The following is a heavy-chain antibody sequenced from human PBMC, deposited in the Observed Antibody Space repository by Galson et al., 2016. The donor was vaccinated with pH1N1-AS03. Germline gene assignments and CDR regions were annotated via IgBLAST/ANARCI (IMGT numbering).Heavy chain of an antibody. CDR2: IKSKTDGATT. CDR3: TTDPLYTSIWDDYFDS. V-gene: IGHV3-15*01. J-gene: IGHJ4*02. D-gene: IGHD6-13*01. Sequence: SLRLSCAGAGFTFRNAWMNWVRQAPGKGLEWVGRIKSKTDGATTDYAAPVKGRFTISRVDSRNTLYLQMNGLKTEDTAVYFCTTDPLYTSIWDDYFDSWGQGTLVAVSS. CDR1: GFTFRNAW.